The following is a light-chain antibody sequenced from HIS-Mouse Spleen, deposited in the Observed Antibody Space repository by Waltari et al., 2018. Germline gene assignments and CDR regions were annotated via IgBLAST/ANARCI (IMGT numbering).Light chain of an antibody. J-gene: IGLJ3*02. V-gene: IGLV2-23*01. CDR2: EGS. CDR1: SSDVGSYHL. Sequence: QSALTQPASVSGSPGQSITISCTGTSSDVGSYHLVSWYQHQPGKAPKLLIYEGSKRPSGGSNRVSGSKAGNTASLTISGLQAEDEADYYCCSYAGSSTWVFGGGTKLTVL. CDR3: CSYAGSSTWV.